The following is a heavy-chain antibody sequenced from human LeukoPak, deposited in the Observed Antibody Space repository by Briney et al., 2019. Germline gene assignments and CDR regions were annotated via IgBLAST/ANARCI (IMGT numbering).Heavy chain of an antibody. V-gene: IGHV3-30*18. Sequence: TGGSLRLSCAASGFTFSSYGMHWVRQAPGKGLEWVAVISYDGSDKYYADSVKGRFTISRDNSKNTLYLQMNGLRAEDTAVYYCAKDQDIAAAAYYFDYWGQGTLVTVSS. J-gene: IGHJ4*02. CDR3: AKDQDIAAAAYYFDY. D-gene: IGHD6-13*01. CDR1: GFTFSSYG. CDR2: ISYDGSDK.